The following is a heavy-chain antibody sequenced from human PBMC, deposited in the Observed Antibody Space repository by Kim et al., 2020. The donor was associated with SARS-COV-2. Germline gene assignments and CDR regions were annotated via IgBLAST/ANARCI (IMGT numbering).Heavy chain of an antibody. CDR1: GGTFSSYT. Sequence: SVKVSCKASGGTFSSYTISWVRQAPGQGLEWMGRIIPILGIANYAQKFQGRVTITADKSTSTAYMELSSLRSEDTAVYYCARVYLIPAAIFYYYYGMDVWGQGTTVTVSS. J-gene: IGHJ6*02. D-gene: IGHD2-2*01. V-gene: IGHV1-69*02. CDR2: IIPILGIA. CDR3: ARVYLIPAAIFYYYYGMDV.